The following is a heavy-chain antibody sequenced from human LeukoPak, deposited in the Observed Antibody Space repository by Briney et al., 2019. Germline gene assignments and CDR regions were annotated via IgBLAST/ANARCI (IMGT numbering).Heavy chain of an antibody. CDR3: ARDPEWEMATSHPH. Sequence: GGSLRLSCAASGFTFSSYWMSWVRQAPGKGLEWVATIKQDGSETYYVDSVKGRFTISRDNAKNSLYLQMNSLRAEDTAVYYCARDPEWEMATSHPHWGQGTLVTVSS. V-gene: IGHV3-7*01. D-gene: IGHD5-24*01. J-gene: IGHJ4*02. CDR1: GFTFSSYW. CDR2: IKQDGSET.